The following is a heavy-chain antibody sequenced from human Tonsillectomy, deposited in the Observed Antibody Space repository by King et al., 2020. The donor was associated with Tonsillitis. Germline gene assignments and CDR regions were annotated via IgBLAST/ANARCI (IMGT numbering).Heavy chain of an antibody. V-gene: IGHV3-30*18. Sequence: VQLVESGGGVVQPGRSLRLSCAASGFTFSSYGMHWVRQAPGKGLEWVAVISYDGYKKYYADSVKGRFTISRDNSKSTLYLQMNSLRAEDTAVYYCAKHRGLQSLGANFDYWGQGTLVTVSS. D-gene: IGHD5-24*01. CDR1: GFTFSSYG. J-gene: IGHJ4*02. CDR2: ISYDGYKK. CDR3: AKHRGLQSLGANFDY.